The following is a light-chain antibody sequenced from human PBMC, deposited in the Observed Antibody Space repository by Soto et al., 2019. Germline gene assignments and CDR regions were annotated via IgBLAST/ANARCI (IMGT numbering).Light chain of an antibody. Sequence: DIQMTQSPSSLSASVGDRVTITCQASQDISNYLNWYQQKPGKAPKLLIYDASNLETGVPSRFSGSGSGTDFTFTISSLQPEDIATYYCQQYDNLLLTFGPGTKVGIK. CDR3: QQYDNLLLT. CDR2: DAS. CDR1: QDISNY. J-gene: IGKJ3*01. V-gene: IGKV1-33*01.